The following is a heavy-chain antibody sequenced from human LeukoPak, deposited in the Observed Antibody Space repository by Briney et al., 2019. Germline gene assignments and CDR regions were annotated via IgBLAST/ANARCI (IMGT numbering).Heavy chain of an antibody. CDR1: GFTLSSYS. CDR3: AKAGWSGPPGT. D-gene: IGHD3-3*01. J-gene: IGHJ4*02. CDR2: ISSSSSTI. Sequence: RAGGSLRLSCAASGFTLSSYSMNWVRQAPGKGLEWVSYISSSSSTIYYADPVKGRFTISRDNAKNSLYLQMNSLRVEDTAVYYCAKAGWSGPPGTWGQGTLVTVSS. V-gene: IGHV3-48*01.